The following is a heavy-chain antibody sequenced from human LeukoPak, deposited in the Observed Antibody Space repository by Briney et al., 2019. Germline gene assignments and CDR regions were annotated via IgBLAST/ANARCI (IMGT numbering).Heavy chain of an antibody. J-gene: IGHJ4*02. D-gene: IGHD6-19*01. CDR3: TRDHAVAGTFDY. V-gene: IGHV3-48*03. CDR1: GFTFSSYE. Sequence: GGSLRLSCAASGFTFSSYEMNWVRQAPGKGLEWVSYISSSGSTIYYADSVKGRFTISRDNAKNSLYLQMNSLRAEDTAVYYCTRDHAVAGTFDYWGQGTLVTVSS. CDR2: ISSSGSTI.